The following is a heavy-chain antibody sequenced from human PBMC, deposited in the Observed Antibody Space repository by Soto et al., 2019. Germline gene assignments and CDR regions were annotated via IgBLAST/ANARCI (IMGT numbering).Heavy chain of an antibody. CDR2: ISGYNGNT. J-gene: IGHJ6*02. Sequence: SVKVSCKTSGYTFSNYGINWLRQAPGQGLEWMGWISGYNGNTNYAQTVQGRVTMTTDTSTGTVYMELRSLKSDDTSIYYCSRFVMVCVVCDQNQDQGMDVWG. CDR1: GYTFSNYG. V-gene: IGHV1-18*01. CDR3: SRFVMVCVVCDQNQDQGMDV. D-gene: IGHD3-10*01.